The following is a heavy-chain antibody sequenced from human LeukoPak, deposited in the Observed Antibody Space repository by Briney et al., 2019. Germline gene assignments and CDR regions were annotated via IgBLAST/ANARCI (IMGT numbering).Heavy chain of an antibody. V-gene: IGHV4-38-2*01. CDR1: GYSISSGYY. Sequence: SETLSLTCAVSGYSISSGYYWGWIRQPPGKGLEWIGSIYHSGSTYYNPSLKSRVTISVDTSKNQFSLKLSSVTAADTAVYYCARPRNWSYRCFDYWGQGTLVTVSS. CDR3: ARPRNWSYRCFDY. CDR2: IYHSGST. D-gene: IGHD1-26*01. J-gene: IGHJ4*02.